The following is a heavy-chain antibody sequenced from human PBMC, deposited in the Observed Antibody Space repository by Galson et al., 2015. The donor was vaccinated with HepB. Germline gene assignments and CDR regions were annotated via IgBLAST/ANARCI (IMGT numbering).Heavy chain of an antibody. CDR3: AREWVATTPPDY. Sequence: SLRLSCAASGFTFSRYWMSWVRQAPGKGLEWVANIKQDGSEKYYVDSVKGRFTISRDNAKNSLYLQMNSLRAEDTAVYYCAREWVATTPPDYWGQGILVTVSS. D-gene: IGHD5-12*01. CDR2: IKQDGSEK. CDR1: GFTFSRYW. J-gene: IGHJ4*02. V-gene: IGHV3-7*03.